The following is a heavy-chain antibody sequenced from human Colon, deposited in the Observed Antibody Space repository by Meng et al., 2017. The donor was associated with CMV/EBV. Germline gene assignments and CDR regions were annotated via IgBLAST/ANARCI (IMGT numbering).Heavy chain of an antibody. J-gene: IGHJ6*02. CDR1: GYTFTGYY. V-gene: IGHV1-69*05. CDR2: IIPIFGTA. Sequence: SVKVSCKASGYTFTGYYMHWVRQAPGQGLEWMGGIIPIFGTANYAQKFQGRVTITTDESTSTAYMELSSLRSEDTAVYYCATLITQYYYYYYGMDVWGQGTTVTVSS. CDR3: ATLITQYYYYYYGMDV. D-gene: IGHD3-22*01.